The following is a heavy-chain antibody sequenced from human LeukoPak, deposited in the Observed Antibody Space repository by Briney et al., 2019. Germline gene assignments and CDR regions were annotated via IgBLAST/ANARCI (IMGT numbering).Heavy chain of an antibody. V-gene: IGHV3-30-3*01. J-gene: IGHJ3*02. Sequence: PGRSLRLSCAASGFTFSSYAMHWVRQAPGKGLEWVAVISYDGSNKYYADSVKGRFTISRDNSKNTLYLQMNSLRAEDTAVYYCARAALVTFYGDAFDIWGQGTMVTVSS. CDR2: ISYDGSNK. CDR1: GFTFSSYA. CDR3: ARAALVTFYGDAFDI. D-gene: IGHD5-18*01.